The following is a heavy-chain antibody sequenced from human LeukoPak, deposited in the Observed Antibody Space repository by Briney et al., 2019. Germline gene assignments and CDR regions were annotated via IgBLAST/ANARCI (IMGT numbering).Heavy chain of an antibody. CDR3: ARARGYYDSSGLNWFDP. Sequence: SETLSLTCTVSGYSISSGYYWGWIRQPLGKGLEWIGSIYHSGSTYYNPSLKSRVTISVDTSKNQFSLKLSSVTAADTAVYYCARARGYYDSSGLNWFDPWGQGTLVTVSS. J-gene: IGHJ5*02. CDR1: GYSISSGYY. V-gene: IGHV4-38-2*02. CDR2: IYHSGST. D-gene: IGHD3-22*01.